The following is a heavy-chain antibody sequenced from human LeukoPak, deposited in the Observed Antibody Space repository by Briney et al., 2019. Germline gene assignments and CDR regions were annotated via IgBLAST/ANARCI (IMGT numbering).Heavy chain of an antibody. CDR2: IYYSGST. CDR3: ARDIDRWLQWEFDY. V-gene: IGHV4-39*02. J-gene: IGHJ4*02. D-gene: IGHD5-24*01. CDR1: GVSISSSSYY. Sequence: SETLSLTCTVSGVSISSSSYYWGWIRQPPEKGLEWIGSIYYSGSTYYNPSLKSRVTISVDTSKNQFSLKRSSVTAADTAVYYCARDIDRWLQWEFDYWGQGTLVTVSS.